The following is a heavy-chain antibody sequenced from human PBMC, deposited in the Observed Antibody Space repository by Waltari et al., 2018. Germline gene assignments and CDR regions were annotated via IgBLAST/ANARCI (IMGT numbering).Heavy chain of an antibody. CDR1: GGSFSGYY. Sequence: QVQLQQWGAGLLKPSETLSLTCAVYGGSFSGYYWSWIRQPPGKGLEWIGEINHSGSTNHNPSLKSRVTISVDTSKNQFSLKLSSVTAADTAVYYCARGRKKSGYQDYYYMDVLGKGTTVTVSS. V-gene: IGHV4-34*01. CDR2: INHSGST. CDR3: ARGRKKSGYQDYYYMDV. D-gene: IGHD3-3*01. J-gene: IGHJ6*03.